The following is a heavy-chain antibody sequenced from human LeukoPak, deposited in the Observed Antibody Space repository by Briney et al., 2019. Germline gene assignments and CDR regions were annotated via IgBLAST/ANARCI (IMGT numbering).Heavy chain of an antibody. CDR2: IYYSGST. D-gene: IGHD3-3*01. J-gene: IGHJ4*02. V-gene: IGHV4-39*01. Sequence: PSETLSLTCTVSGGSISSSSYYWGWIRQPPGKGLEWIGSIYYSGSTYYNPSLKSRVTISVDTSKNQFSLKLSSVTAADTAVYYCARHGDFWSGYYSPPHFDYWGQGTLVTVSS. CDR1: GGSISSSSYY. CDR3: ARHGDFWSGYYSPPHFDY.